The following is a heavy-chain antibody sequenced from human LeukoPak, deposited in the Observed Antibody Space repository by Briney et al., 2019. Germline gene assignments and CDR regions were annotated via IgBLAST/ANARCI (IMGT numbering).Heavy chain of an antibody. CDR2: INHSGST. J-gene: IGHJ4*02. D-gene: IGHD6-13*01. V-gene: IGHV4-34*01. CDR3: ASSIAAAGHDY. Sequence: SETLSLTCAVYGGSFSGYYWSWIRQPPGKGLGWIGEINHSGSTNYNPSLKSRVTISVDTSKNQFSLKLSSVTAADTAVYYCASSIAAAGHDYWGQGTLVTVSS. CDR1: GGSFSGYY.